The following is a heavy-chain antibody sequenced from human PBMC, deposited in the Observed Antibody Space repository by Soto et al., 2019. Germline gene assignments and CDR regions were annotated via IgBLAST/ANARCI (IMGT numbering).Heavy chain of an antibody. J-gene: IGHJ4*02. CDR2: ISAYNGNT. CDR3: ARDLWFGELLSLDY. Sequence: ASVKVSCKASGYTFTSYGISWVRQATGQGLEWMGWISAYNGNTNYAQKLQGRVTMTTDTSTSTAYMELRSLRSDDTAVYYCARDLWFGELLSLDYWGQGTLVTVSS. V-gene: IGHV1-18*01. D-gene: IGHD3-10*01. CDR1: GYTFTSYG.